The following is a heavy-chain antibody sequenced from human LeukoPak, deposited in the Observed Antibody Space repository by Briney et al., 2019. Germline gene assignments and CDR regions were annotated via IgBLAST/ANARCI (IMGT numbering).Heavy chain of an antibody. CDR2: INAGNGNT. Sequence: ASVKVSCKASGYTFTSYAMHWVRQAPGQRLEWMGWINAGNGNTKYSQKFQGRVTITRDTSASTAYMELSSLRSEDTAVYYCARGSYDLWSGYYYFDYWGQGTLVTVSS. D-gene: IGHD3-3*01. J-gene: IGHJ4*02. V-gene: IGHV1-3*01. CDR3: ARGSYDLWSGYYYFDY. CDR1: GYTFTSYA.